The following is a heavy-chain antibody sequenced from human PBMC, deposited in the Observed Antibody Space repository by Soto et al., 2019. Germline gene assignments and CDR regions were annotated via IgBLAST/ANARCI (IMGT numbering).Heavy chain of an antibody. CDR1: GGTFSSYA. Sequence: ASVKVSCKSSGGTFSSYAISWVRQAPGQGLEWMGGIIPIFGTANYAQKFQGRVTITADESTSTAYMELSSLRSEDTAVYYCAREDSVLRYFDWLKNPTYYSGMDVWGQGTTVTVSS. CDR3: AREDSVLRYFDWLKNPTYYSGMDV. J-gene: IGHJ6*02. CDR2: IIPIFGTA. V-gene: IGHV1-69*13. D-gene: IGHD3-9*01.